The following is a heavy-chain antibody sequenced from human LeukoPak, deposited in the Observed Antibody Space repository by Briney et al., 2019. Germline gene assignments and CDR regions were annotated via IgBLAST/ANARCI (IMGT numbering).Heavy chain of an antibody. V-gene: IGHV4-59*01. CDR2: IYYSGST. Sequence: SQTLSLTCTVSGGSISSYYWSWIRQPPGKGLEWIGYIYYSGSTNYNPSLKSRVTISVDTSKNQFSLKLSSVTAADTAVYYCARAREYYDFWSGYYKEAGQFDYWGQGTLVTVSS. D-gene: IGHD3-3*01. CDR3: ARAREYYDFWSGYYKEAGQFDY. J-gene: IGHJ4*02. CDR1: GGSISSYY.